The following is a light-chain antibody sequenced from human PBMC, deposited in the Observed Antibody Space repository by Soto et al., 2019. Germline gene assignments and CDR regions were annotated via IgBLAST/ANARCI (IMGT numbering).Light chain of an antibody. CDR3: QQRSRSLT. CDR1: QSVGSS. V-gene: IGKV3-11*01. Sequence: EIVLTQSPDTLSLSPGGRATLSCRASQSVGSSLAWYQQKPGQAPRLLIYDASNRPTGIPARFSGSGSGTAFTLTISSLEPEDFAVYFGQQRSRSLTFGGGTRVEIK. CDR2: DAS. J-gene: IGKJ4*01.